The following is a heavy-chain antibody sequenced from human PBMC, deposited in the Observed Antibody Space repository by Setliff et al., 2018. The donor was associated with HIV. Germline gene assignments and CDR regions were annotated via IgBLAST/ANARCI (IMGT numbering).Heavy chain of an antibody. Sequence: ASVKVSCKASGSSFSAYAINWVRQVPGRGLQWLGWINTNTVNPAAAQVFTGRYVFSFDISVSTAYLQITSLETEDTAMYFCARDSVMTVDRGGAGSAFDLWGQGTTVTVSS. D-gene: IGHD2-21*02. V-gene: IGHV7-4-1*02. J-gene: IGHJ3*01. CDR2: INTNTVNP. CDR3: ARDSVMTVDRGGAGSAFDL. CDR1: GSSFSAYA.